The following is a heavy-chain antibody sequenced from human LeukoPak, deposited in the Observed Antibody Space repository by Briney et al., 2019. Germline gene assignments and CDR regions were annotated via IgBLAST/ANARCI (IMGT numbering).Heavy chain of an antibody. CDR2: INHSGST. V-gene: IGHV4-34*01. J-gene: IGHJ4*02. D-gene: IGHD5-18*01. CDR3: ARIRGYSYGNFDY. Sequence: PSETLSLTCAVYGGSFSGYYWSWIRQPPEKGLEWIGEINHSGSTNYHPSLKSRVTISVDTSKNQFSLKLSSVTAADTAVYYSARIRGYSYGNFDYWGQVTLVTVSS. CDR1: GGSFSGYY.